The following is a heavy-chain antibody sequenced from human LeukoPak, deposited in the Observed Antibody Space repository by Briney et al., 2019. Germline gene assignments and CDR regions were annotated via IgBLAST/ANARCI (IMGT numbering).Heavy chain of an antibody. Sequence: PGGSLRLSCAASGFTFSRYAMSWVRQAPGTGLEWVSGISGSAESTYYADSVKGRFTISRDNSKNTLYLHMNSLRVDGTAIYYCAKALSGYHYDSSGYYSLQFDFWGQGTLVTVSS. CDR3: AKALSGYHYDSSGYYSLQFDF. CDR1: GFTFSRYA. V-gene: IGHV3-23*01. J-gene: IGHJ4*02. CDR2: ISGSAEST. D-gene: IGHD3-22*01.